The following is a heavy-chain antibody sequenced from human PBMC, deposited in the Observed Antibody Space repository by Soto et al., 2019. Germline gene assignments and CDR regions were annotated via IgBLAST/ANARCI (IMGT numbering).Heavy chain of an antibody. CDR3: ARSPPLYTAMVDKEILGAFDI. V-gene: IGHV3-30-3*01. CDR2: ISYDGSNK. D-gene: IGHD5-18*01. CDR1: GFTFSSYA. J-gene: IGHJ3*02. Sequence: QVQLVESGGGVVQPGRSLRLSCAASGFTFSSYAMHWVRQAPGKGLEWVAVISYDGSNKYYADSVKGRFTISRDNSKNTMYLQINSLRAEDTAVYYCARSPPLYTAMVDKEILGAFDIWGQGTMVTVSS.